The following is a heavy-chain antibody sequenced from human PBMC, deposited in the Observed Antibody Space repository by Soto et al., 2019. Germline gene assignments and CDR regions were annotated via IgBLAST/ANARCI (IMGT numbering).Heavy chain of an antibody. J-gene: IGHJ6*02. CDR1: GFTFRDYY. V-gene: IGHV3-11*01. Sequence: GGPLRLSCAASGFTFRDYYMTWIRQAPGKGLEWLSYISSSGSTIYYADSVKGRFTISRDNAKNSLFLQMNSLRAEDTAVYYCARLVTATRNYYYGMDVWGQGTTVTVSS. D-gene: IGHD1-20*01. CDR3: ARLVTATRNYYYGMDV. CDR2: ISSSGSTI.